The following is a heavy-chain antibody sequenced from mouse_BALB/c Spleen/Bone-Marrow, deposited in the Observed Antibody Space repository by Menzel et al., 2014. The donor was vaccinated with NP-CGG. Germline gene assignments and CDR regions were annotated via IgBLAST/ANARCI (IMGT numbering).Heavy chain of an antibody. CDR3: AREGIHYPFVY. J-gene: IGHJ3*01. V-gene: IGHV1-39*01. D-gene: IGHD1-2*01. CDR2: LDPYYGGT. CDR1: GYSFTAYN. Sequence: EVQLQQSGPELEKPGASVKISCKASGYSFTAYNMNWVKQSNGKSLEWIGNLDPYYGGTSYNQKFRGKATLTVDKSSSTAYIQHKSLTSEDSAVYYCAREGIHYPFVYWGQGTLVTVSS.